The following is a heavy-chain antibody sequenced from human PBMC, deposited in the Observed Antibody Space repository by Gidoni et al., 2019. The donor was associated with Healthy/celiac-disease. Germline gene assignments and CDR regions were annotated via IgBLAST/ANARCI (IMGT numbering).Heavy chain of an antibody. CDR2: MSSSSSYI. J-gene: IGHJ6*02. D-gene: IGHD2-2*01. Sequence: EVQLVESGGGLIKPGGSLRLSCPASGFTSSSYSMTWVRQAPGQGLEWVSSMSSSSSYIYYADTVKGRFTISRDNAKNSLYLQMNSLRAEDTAVYYCARDFTVVVPAATSYYYYGMDVWGQGTTVTVSS. CDR3: ARDFTVVVPAATSYYYYGMDV. V-gene: IGHV3-21*01. CDR1: GFTSSSYS.